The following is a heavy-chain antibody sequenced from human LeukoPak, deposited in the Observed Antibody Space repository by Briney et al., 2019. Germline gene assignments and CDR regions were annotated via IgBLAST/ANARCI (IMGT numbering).Heavy chain of an antibody. Sequence: SETLSLTCAVYGGSFSGYYWSWIRQPPGKGLEWIGEINHSGSTNYNPSLKSRVTISVDTSKNQFSLKLSSVTAADTAVYYCARHHPWSWFDPWGQGTLVTVSS. J-gene: IGHJ5*02. V-gene: IGHV4-34*01. CDR3: ARHHPWSWFDP. D-gene: IGHD3-3*01. CDR2: INHSGST. CDR1: GGSFSGYY.